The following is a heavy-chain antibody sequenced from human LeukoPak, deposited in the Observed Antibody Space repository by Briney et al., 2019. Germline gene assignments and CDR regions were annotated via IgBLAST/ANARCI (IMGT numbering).Heavy chain of an antibody. Sequence: KPSETLSLTCTVSGYSISSGYYWGWIRPPPGKGLEWIGSIYYSGSTYYNPSLKSRVTISVDTSKNQFSLKLSSVTAADTAVYCCAGLSKGFGTVDYWGQGTLVTVSS. CDR3: AGLSKGFGTVDY. J-gene: IGHJ4*02. V-gene: IGHV4-38-2*02. CDR1: GYSISSGYY. D-gene: IGHD3-10*01. CDR2: IYYSGST.